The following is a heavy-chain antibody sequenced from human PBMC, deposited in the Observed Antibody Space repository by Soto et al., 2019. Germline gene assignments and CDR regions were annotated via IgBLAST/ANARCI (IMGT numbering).Heavy chain of an antibody. J-gene: IGHJ3*02. CDR1: GFTFSSYW. D-gene: IGHD3-22*01. CDR2: IKQDGSEK. CDR3: AREDSSGHDAFDI. V-gene: IGHV3-7*05. Sequence: GVSLRLSFEASGFTFSSYWMSWVRQAPGKGLEWVANIKQDGSEKYYVDSVKGRFTISRDNAKNSLYLQMNSLRAEDTAVYYCAREDSSGHDAFDIWGQGTMVTVSS.